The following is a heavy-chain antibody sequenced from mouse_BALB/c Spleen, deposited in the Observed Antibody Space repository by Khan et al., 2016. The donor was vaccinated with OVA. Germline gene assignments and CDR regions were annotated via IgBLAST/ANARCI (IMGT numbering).Heavy chain of an antibody. CDR3: ARGHWYFDV. J-gene: IGHJ1*01. CDR2: INTYTGEP. V-gene: IGHV9-3-1*01. CDR1: GYTFTNYA. Sequence: LVESGPELKKPGETVKISCKASGYTFTNYAMNWVRQAPGKGLKWMGWINTYTGEPTYADDFKGRFAFSLETSASAAYLQINNLKNEDTATYFCARGHWYFDVWGAGTTVTVSS.